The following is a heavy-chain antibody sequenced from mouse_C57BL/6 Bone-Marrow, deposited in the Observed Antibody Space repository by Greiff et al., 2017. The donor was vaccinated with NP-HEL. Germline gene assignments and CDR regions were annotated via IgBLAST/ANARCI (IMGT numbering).Heavy chain of an antibody. V-gene: IGHV1-64*01. D-gene: IGHD1-1*01. J-gene: IGHJ4*01. CDR2: IHPNSGST. Sequence: QVQLQQPGAELVKPGASVKLSCKASGYTFTSYWMHWVKQRPGQGLEWIGMIHPNSGSTNYNEKFKSKATLTVDKSSSTAYMQLSSLTSEDSAVYYCAREGKITTVGVDYWGQGTSVTVSS. CDR3: AREGKITTVGVDY. CDR1: GYTFTSYW.